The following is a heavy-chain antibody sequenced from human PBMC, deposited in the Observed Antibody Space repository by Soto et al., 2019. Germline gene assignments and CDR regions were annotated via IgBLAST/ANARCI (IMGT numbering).Heavy chain of an antibody. Sequence: ASETLSLTCTVSGGSISSYYWIWIRQPPGKGLGWIGYIHYSGSTTYNPSLKSRVSISVETSKNQFSLKLSYVTAADTAVYYCAREADGVYSEENWFDPWGRGTLVTVSS. J-gene: IGHJ5*02. CDR3: AREADGVYSEENWFDP. D-gene: IGHD4-17*01. V-gene: IGHV4-59*01. CDR1: GGSISSYY. CDR2: IHYSGST.